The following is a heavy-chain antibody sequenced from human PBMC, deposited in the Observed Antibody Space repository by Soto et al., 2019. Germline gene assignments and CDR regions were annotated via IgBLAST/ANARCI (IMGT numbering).Heavy chain of an antibody. Sequence: SVKVSCKASGYTFTSYAMHWVRQAPGQRLEWMGWINAGNGNTKYSQKFQGRVTITRDTSASTAYMELSSLRSEDTAVYYCARDPDYYGSDYAFDIWGQGTMVTVSS. CDR1: GYTFTSYA. D-gene: IGHD3-10*01. CDR2: INAGNGNT. CDR3: ARDPDYYGSDYAFDI. V-gene: IGHV1-3*01. J-gene: IGHJ3*02.